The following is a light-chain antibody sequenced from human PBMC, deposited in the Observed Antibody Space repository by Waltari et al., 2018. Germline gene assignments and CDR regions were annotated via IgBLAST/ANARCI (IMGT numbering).Light chain of an antibody. V-gene: IGLV2-14*01. J-gene: IGLJ2*01. CDR3: SSYTTSSTLV. CDR1: SSDLSAYNY. Sequence: QSALTQPASVSGSPGQSITISCIGTSSDLSAYNYVSWYQQHPGKAPKLMIYEVSNRPSGVSNRFSGSKSDNTASLIISGLQAEDEADYYCSSYTTSSTLVFGGGTKLTVL. CDR2: EVS.